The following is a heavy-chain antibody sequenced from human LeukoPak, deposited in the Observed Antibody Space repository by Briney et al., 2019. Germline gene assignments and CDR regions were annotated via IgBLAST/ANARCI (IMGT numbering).Heavy chain of an antibody. Sequence: PSETLSLTCAVSGYSISSGYYWGWIRQPPGKGLEWIGSIYHSGSTYYNPSLKSRVTISVDTSKNQFSLKLSSVAAADTAVYYCATGGRLQFPVLDYWGQGTLVTVSS. V-gene: IGHV4-38-2*01. CDR1: GYSISSGYY. CDR2: IYHSGST. J-gene: IGHJ4*02. CDR3: ATGGRLQFPVLDY. D-gene: IGHD5-24*01.